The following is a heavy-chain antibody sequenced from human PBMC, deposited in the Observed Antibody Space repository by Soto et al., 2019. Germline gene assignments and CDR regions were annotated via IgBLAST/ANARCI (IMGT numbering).Heavy chain of an antibody. J-gene: IGHJ4*02. Sequence: QVQLVQSGGEVKKPGASVKVSCKTSGYTFNTYGSSWVLQATGQGLEWLGCISAYSGKPHDAQKFQGKVTMTTDTSTNTAYLELRSLRSGDTDVYYCARDPYLGAQQYWGQGTLVTVSS. D-gene: IGHD3-16*01. CDR1: GYTFNTYG. CDR3: ARDPYLGAQQY. CDR2: ISAYSGKP. V-gene: IGHV1-18*01.